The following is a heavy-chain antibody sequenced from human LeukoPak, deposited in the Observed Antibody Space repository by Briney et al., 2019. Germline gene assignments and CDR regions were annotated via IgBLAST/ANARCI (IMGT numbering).Heavy chain of an antibody. V-gene: IGHV4-39*01. CDR3: AQSLGSSNWIGNWFDP. Sequence: SETLSLTCTVSGGSISSSSHSWGWIRQPPGKGLEWTGSIYYTGTTYYNPSLKSRVPISVDTSKNQFSLKLNSVTAADTAVYYCAQSLGSSNWIGNWFDPWGQGTLVTVSS. CDR1: GGSISSSSHS. J-gene: IGHJ5*02. D-gene: IGHD6-13*01. CDR2: IYYTGTT.